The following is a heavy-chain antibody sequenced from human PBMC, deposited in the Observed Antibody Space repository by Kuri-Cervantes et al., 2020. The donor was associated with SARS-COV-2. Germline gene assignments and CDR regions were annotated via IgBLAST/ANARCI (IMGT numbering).Heavy chain of an antibody. D-gene: IGHD1-26*01. V-gene: IGHV3-23*01. CDR2: ISESGGVT. CDR1: GFIFSSYG. Sequence: GESLKISCAASGFIFSSYGMNWVRQAPGKGLEWVSTISESGGVTYYADSVMGRFTILRDNSKNTLYLQMNSLRADDTAVYYCVKENSGRAPLMDVWGQGTTVTVPS. J-gene: IGHJ6*02. CDR3: VKENSGRAPLMDV.